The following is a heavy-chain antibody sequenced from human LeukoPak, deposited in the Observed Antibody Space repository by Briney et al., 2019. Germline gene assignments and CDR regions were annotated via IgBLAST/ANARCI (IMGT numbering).Heavy chain of an antibody. CDR1: GGSISRYY. CDR3: ARLGFSDGSDNWLSDN. J-gene: IGHJ4*02. D-gene: IGHD3-10*01. Sequence: PSETLSLTCTVSGGSISRYYWSWIRQPPGKGLEYSGYIYYSGSTNYNPSLKSRVTISVDTSKNQFSLKLNSVSAADTAVYYCARLGFSDGSDNWLSDNWGQGTLVTVSS. V-gene: IGHV4-59*01. CDR2: IYYSGST.